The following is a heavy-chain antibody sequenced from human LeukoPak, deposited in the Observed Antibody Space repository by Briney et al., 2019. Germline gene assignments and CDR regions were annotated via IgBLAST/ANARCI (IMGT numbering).Heavy chain of an antibody. D-gene: IGHD1-7*01. CDR1: GFIFSSYS. J-gene: IGHJ4*02. V-gene: IGHV3-74*01. CDR3: ARYNWNSAPFDY. Sequence: GGSLRLSCAASGFIFSSYSMNWVRQAPGKGLVWVSRINSDGSSTSYADSVKGRFTISRDNAKNTLYLQMNSLRAEDTAVYYCARYNWNSAPFDYWGQGTLVTVSS. CDR2: INSDGSST.